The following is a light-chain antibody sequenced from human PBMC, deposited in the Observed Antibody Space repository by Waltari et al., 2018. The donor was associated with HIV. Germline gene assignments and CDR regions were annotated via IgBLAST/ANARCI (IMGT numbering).Light chain of an antibody. CDR3: GTWDTSLSAWI. Sequence: QSVLTQPPSVSATPGQKVTISCSGSSSNIATNYVSWYQHFPGTVPKVLIYDNHKRSSGMPYRFSCSKSGTSATLDISGLQTGDEAHYYCGTWDTSLSAWIFGTGTKVTVL. V-gene: IGLV1-51*01. J-gene: IGLJ1*01. CDR2: DNH. CDR1: SSNIATNY.